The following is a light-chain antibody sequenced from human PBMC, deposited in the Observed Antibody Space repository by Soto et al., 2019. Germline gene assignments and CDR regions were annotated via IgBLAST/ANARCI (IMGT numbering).Light chain of an antibody. CDR2: AAS. CDR1: QSISSY. CDR3: QQSYSTPRT. Sequence: DIQMTQSPSSLSASVRDRVTITCRASQSISSYLNWYQQKPGKAPKLLIYAASSLQSGVPSRFCGSGSGTDFTLTVSSLQPEDFATYFCQQSYSTPRTFGQGTKVEVK. V-gene: IGKV1-39*01. J-gene: IGKJ1*01.